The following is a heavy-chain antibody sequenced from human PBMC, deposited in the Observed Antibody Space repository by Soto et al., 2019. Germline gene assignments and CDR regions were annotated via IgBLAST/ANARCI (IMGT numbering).Heavy chain of an antibody. CDR1: GGSISSGGYS. CDR2: IYHSGST. V-gene: IGHV4-30-2*01. J-gene: IGHJ5*02. CDR3: ARWWMYAPRFAP. Sequence: QLQLQESGSGLVKPSQTLSLTCAVSGGSISSGGYSWSWIRQPPGKCLGWIGYIYHSGSTYYNPYLKSRVTITVDRSNNQFSLKLSSVTAADTAVYCCARWWMYAPRFAPWGQGTLVTVSS. D-gene: IGHD2-8*01.